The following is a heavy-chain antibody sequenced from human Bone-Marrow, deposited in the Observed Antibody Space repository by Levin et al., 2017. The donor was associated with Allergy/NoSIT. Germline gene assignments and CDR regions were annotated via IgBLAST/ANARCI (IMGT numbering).Heavy chain of an antibody. J-gene: IGHJ2*01. D-gene: IGHD3-16*02. CDR3: VRQQGVLVIEREASYFDL. CDR2: ISSRGSRR. CDR1: GFTFSDYY. V-gene: IGHV3-11*01. Sequence: GGSLRLSCAASGFTFSDYYMGWIRQTPGKGLEWVAEISSRGSRRNYADSVKGRFTISRDIAKKSLYLEMSSLRPEDTAVYYCVRQQGVLVIEREASYFDLWGRGAQVSVSS.